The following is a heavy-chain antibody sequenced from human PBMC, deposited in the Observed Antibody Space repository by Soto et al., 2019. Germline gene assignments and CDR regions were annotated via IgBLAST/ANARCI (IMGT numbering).Heavy chain of an antibody. CDR1: GFTFSSHA. J-gene: IGHJ4*02. Sequence: HPGVSLRLSCTASGFTFSSHAMTWVRQAPGKGLEWVSGLSGSGGSIYYADSVKGRFTISRDNSMNTLYLQMKTLRAEDTAVYYCAKVSSSWYAGFFDLWGQGT. CDR2: LSGSGGSI. V-gene: IGHV3-23*01. CDR3: AKVSSSWYAGFFDL. D-gene: IGHD6-13*01.